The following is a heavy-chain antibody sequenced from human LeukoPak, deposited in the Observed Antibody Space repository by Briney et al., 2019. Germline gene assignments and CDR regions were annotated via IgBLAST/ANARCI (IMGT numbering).Heavy chain of an antibody. CDR1: GRSISSYY. V-gene: IGHV4-59*08. D-gene: IGHD6-19*01. J-gene: IGHJ4*02. Sequence: PSETLSLTCNVSGRSISSYYWSWTRQPPGKGLEWNVYIYSSGSTNFNPSLKSRFPISVDTSKNQFSLKLSSVTAADTAVYYFARHGYDIGWSYLVRLWGQGTVVTVSS. CDR2: IYSSGST. CDR3: ARHGYDIGWSYLVRL.